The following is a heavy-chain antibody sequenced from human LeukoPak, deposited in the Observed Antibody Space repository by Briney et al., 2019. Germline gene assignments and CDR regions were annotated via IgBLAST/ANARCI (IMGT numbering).Heavy chain of an antibody. J-gene: IGHJ4*02. CDR1: GYSLSTGYF. CDR3: ASPRGTYIDY. Sequence: SETLSLTCAVSGYSLSTGYFWGWIRQSPGPGLEWIGSNFHTGSTSYNPSFKSRVTLSVDTSKDEFSLKLTSVTATDTAIYCGASPRGTYIDYWGQGTPVTVSS. D-gene: IGHD3-16*01. V-gene: IGHV4-38-2*01. CDR2: NFHTGST.